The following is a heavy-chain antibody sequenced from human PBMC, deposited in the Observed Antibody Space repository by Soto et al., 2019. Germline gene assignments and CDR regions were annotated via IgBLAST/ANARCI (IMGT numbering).Heavy chain of an antibody. Sequence: GGSLRLSCAASGFTFRNYAMTWVLQAPGEGLAWVSSISGTGGSTYYADSVKGRFTISRDNSKNTLYLQMNSLRADDTAVYYCAKGGTSRADAMDVRGQETTVTVSS. CDR3: AKGGTSRADAMDV. V-gene: IGHV3-23*01. D-gene: IGHD3-16*01. J-gene: IGHJ6*02. CDR2: ISGTGGST. CDR1: GFTFRNYA.